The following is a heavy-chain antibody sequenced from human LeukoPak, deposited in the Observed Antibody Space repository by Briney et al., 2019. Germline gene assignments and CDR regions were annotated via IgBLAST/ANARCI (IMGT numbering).Heavy chain of an antibody. J-gene: IGHJ4*02. CDR2: INPNSGGT. V-gene: IGHV1-2*06. CDR3: ARDIEYSSYNFDY. Sequence: ASVKVSCKASGYTFTGYYMHWVRQAPGQGLEWMGRINPNSGGTNYAQKFRGRVTMTRDTSISTDYMELSRLRSDDTAVYCCARDIEYSSYNFDYWGQGTLVTVSS. D-gene: IGHD6-6*01. CDR1: GYTFTGYY.